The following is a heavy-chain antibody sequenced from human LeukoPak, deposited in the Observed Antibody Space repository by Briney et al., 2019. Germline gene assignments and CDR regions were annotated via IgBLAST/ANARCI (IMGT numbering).Heavy chain of an antibody. Sequence: ASVKVSCKAFGYTFTSNYMHWVRQAPGQGPEWMGVISPSGGSTTYAQKFQGRVTLTRDMSTSTDYLEMSSLRSEDTAVYYCARDNSVRGEAWWFNPWGQGTLVTVSS. V-gene: IGHV1-46*01. CDR1: GYTFTSNY. D-gene: IGHD2-21*01. J-gene: IGHJ5*02. CDR2: ISPSGGST. CDR3: ARDNSVRGEAWWFNP.